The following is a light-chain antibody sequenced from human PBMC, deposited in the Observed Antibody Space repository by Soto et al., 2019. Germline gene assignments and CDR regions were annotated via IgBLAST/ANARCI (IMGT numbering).Light chain of an antibody. J-gene: IGKJ5*01. CDR3: QQYDNLLPIT. V-gene: IGKV1-33*01. CDR2: DAS. CDR1: QDISKN. Sequence: IQMTQSPSSLSASVGDRGTVTCQASQDISKNLNWYQQRPGKAPKLLIYDASSLQTGVPSRFSGSGSATHFPFTISSLQPKDVATYYCQQYDNLLPITFGQGTRLEIK.